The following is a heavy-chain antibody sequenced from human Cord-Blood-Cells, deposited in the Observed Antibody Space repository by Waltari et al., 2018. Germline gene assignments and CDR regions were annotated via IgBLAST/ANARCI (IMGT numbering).Heavy chain of an antibody. Sequence: QVQLVQSGAEVKKPGASVKVSCKVSGYTLTELSMHWVRQAPGKGLEWMGGLDPEDGETTYAQKFQGRVTMTEDTSTDTAYMELSSLRSEDTAVYYCATVHHGYSSSWYTMYNWFDPWGQGTLVTVSS. J-gene: IGHJ5*02. CDR2: LDPEDGET. CDR3: ATVHHGYSSSWYTMYNWFDP. V-gene: IGHV1-24*01. CDR1: GYTLTELS. D-gene: IGHD6-13*01.